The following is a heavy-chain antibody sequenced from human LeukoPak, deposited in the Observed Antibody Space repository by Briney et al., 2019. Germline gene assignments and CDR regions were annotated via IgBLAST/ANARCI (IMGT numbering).Heavy chain of an antibody. J-gene: IGHJ4*02. D-gene: IGHD3-22*01. CDR1: GYTLTGYY. CDR2: INPNSGGT. CDR3: ARDYYDSSGYRN. V-gene: IGHV1-2*02. Sequence: GASVKVSCKASGYTLTGYYMHWVRQAPGQGLEWMGWINPNSGGTNYAQKFQGRVTMTRDTSISTAYMELSRLRSDDTAVYYCARDYYDSSGYRNWGQGTLVTVSS.